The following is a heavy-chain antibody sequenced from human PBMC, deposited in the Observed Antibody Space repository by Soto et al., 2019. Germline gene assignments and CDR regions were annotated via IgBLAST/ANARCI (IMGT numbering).Heavy chain of an antibody. D-gene: IGHD2-2*01. CDR1: GFTVSSNY. Sequence: PGGSLILSCAASGFTVSSNYMSWVRQAPGKGLEWVSVIYSGGSTYYADSVKGRFTISRDNAKNSLYLQMNSLRAEDTAVYYCAREIVVARGASYFDYWGPGTLVTVSS. CDR2: IYSGGST. J-gene: IGHJ4*02. V-gene: IGHV3-53*01. CDR3: AREIVVARGASYFDY.